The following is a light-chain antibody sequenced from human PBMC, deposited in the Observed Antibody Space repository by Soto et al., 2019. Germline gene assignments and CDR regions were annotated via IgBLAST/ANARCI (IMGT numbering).Light chain of an antibody. Sequence: EIVLTQSPATLSLSPGERATLSCRASQSVSSSYLAWYQQKPGQAPRLLIYGASSRATGIPDRFSGSGSGTEFTLTISSLQSEDFAVYYCQQYKSWPPITFGQGTRLEIK. CDR2: GAS. CDR1: QSVSSSY. V-gene: IGKV3D-15*01. CDR3: QQYKSWPPIT. J-gene: IGKJ5*01.